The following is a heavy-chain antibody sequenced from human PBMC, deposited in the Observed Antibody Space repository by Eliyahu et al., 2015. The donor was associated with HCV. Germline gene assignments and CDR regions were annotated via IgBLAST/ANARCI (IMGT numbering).Heavy chain of an antibody. V-gene: IGHV3-48*03. J-gene: IGHJ4*02. CDR2: ISSGXXSTX. Sequence: EVQLVESGGGLVQTGGSRRLSCAVXGSPFSNFEMNWVRQAPGKGLEWISYISSGXXSTXYYADSVKGRFTISRXNAKNSLYLQMNSLRVEDTAIYYCARGPGRVAFDSWGQGTLVTVSS. D-gene: IGHD3-10*01. CDR3: ARGPGRVAFDS. CDR1: GSPFSNFE.